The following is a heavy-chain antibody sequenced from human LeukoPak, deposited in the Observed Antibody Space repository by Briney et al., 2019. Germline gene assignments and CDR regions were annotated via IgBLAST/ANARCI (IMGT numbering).Heavy chain of an antibody. CDR3: ARHSMIGGFDY. J-gene: IGHJ4*02. D-gene: IGHD2/OR15-2a*01. CDR2: IYTSGST. CDR1: GGSISSGGYY. V-gene: IGHV4-61*08. Sequence: PSETLSLTCTVSGGSISSGGYYWSWIRQPPGKGLEWIGYIYTSGSTNYNPSLKSRVTISVDTSKNQFSLKLSSVTAADTAVYYCARHSMIGGFDYWGQGTLVTVSS.